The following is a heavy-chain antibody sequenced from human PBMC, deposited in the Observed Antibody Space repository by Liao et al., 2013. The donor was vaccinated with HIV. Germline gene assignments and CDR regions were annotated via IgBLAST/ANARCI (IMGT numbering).Heavy chain of an antibody. CDR2: MDYSGST. Sequence: QVQLQQWGAGLLKPSETLSLTCAVYGGPFSDFYWSWIRQPPGKGLEWIGSMDYSGSTYDNPSLQSRVTISIDTSKNQFSLKLTSVTAADTAVYYCARDSVLYCGADCHYFDVWGRGILVTVSS. CDR1: GGPFSDFY. CDR3: ARDSVLYCGADCHYFDV. J-gene: IGHJ2*01. V-gene: IGHV4-34*01. D-gene: IGHD2-21*01.